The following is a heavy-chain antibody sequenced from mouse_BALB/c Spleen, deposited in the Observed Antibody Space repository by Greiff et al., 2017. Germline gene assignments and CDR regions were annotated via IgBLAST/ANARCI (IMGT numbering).Heavy chain of an antibody. CDR3: ARLTGTGEFDY. V-gene: IGHV1-80*01. CDR1: GYAFSSYW. J-gene: IGHJ2*01. CDR2: IYPGDGDT. D-gene: IGHD4-1*01. Sequence: QVQLQQSGAELVRPGSSVKISCKASGYAFSSYWMNWVKQRPGQGLEWIGQIYPGDGDTNYNGKFKGKATLTADKSSSTAYMQLSSLTSEDSAVYFCARLTGTGEFDYWGQGTTLTVSS.